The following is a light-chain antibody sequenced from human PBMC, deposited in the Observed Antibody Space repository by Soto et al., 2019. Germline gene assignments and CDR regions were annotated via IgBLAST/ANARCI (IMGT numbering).Light chain of an antibody. CDR1: SSNIGAGYD. CDR2: GNS. Sequence: QSVLTQPPSVSGALGQRVTISCTGSSSNIGAGYDVHWYQQLPGTAPKLLIYGNSNRPSGVPDRFSGSKSGTSASLAITGLQAEDEADYYCQSYASSLSGYVFGTGTKLTVL. J-gene: IGLJ1*01. CDR3: QSYASSLSGYV. V-gene: IGLV1-40*01.